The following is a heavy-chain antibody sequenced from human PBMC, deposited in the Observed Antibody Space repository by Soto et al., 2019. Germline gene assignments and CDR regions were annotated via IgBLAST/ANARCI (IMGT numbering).Heavy chain of an antibody. J-gene: IGHJ4*02. CDR1: GGSFSAYY. Sequence: SETLSLTCAVYGGSFSAYYWSWIRQPPGKGLEWIGEINHSRGTSYNPYLKSRVTISVDTSKNQFSLKLSSVTAADTAVYYCARDDYGGNPFDYLGQGTLVTVSS. D-gene: IGHD4-17*01. CDR3: ARDDYGGNPFDY. CDR2: INHSRGT. V-gene: IGHV4-34*01.